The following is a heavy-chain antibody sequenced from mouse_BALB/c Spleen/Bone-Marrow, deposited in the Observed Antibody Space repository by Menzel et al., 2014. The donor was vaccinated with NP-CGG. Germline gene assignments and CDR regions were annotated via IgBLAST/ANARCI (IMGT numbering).Heavy chain of an antibody. Sequence: EVQLVESGGDLVKPGGSLKLSCAASGFTFSDYYMYWVRQTPEKWLEWVATISDGGSYTYYPDSVKGRFTISRDNAKNNLYLQMSSLKSEDTAMYYCARGNYGNYGAMDYWGQGTSVTVSS. J-gene: IGHJ4*01. D-gene: IGHD2-1*01. CDR3: ARGNYGNYGAMDY. CDR2: ISDGGSYT. V-gene: IGHV5-4*02. CDR1: GFTFSDYY.